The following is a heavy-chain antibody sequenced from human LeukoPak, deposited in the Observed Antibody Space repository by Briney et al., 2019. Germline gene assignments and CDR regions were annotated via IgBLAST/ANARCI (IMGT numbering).Heavy chain of an antibody. CDR2: TSAYNGNT. V-gene: IGHV1-18*01. CDR1: GYTFTNYG. CDR3: ARDRSFRSDFWSVTDAFDM. Sequence: EASVKVSCKASGYTFTNYGISWVRQAPGHGLEWMGWTSAYNGNTKYAQNVQGRVMMTTDTSTSTAYMELRSLRPDDTAVYFCARDRSFRSDFWSVTDAFDMWGPGTMVIVSS. D-gene: IGHD3-3*01. J-gene: IGHJ3*02.